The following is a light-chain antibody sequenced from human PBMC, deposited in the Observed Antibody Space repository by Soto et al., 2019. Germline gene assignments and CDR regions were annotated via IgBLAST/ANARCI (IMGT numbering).Light chain of an antibody. V-gene: IGKV3-11*01. J-gene: IGKJ4*01. CDR1: QSVGTY. CDR2: DAS. Sequence: EIVLTQSPATLSLSPGERATLSCRASQSVGTYLAWYQQKPGQAPRLLIYDASNRATGIPARFSGSGSGTDFTLTISGLEPEDFAVYYCQQRTNWPPLTFGGGTKVKIK. CDR3: QQRTNWPPLT.